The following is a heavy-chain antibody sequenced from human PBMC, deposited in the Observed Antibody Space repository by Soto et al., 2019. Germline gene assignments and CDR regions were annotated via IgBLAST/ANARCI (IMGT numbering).Heavy chain of an antibody. Sequence: QVQLVQSGAEVKKPGASVKVSCKASGYTFTSYDINWVRQATGQGLEWMGWMNPNSGNTGYAQKFQGRVTMTRNTSISTAYMELSSLRSEDTAVYYCARGLSGYDRSPSKKYYYYYYMDVWAKGPRSPSP. V-gene: IGHV1-8*01. CDR3: ARGLSGYDRSPSKKYYYYYYMDV. J-gene: IGHJ6*03. CDR1: GYTFTSYD. CDR2: MNPNSGNT. D-gene: IGHD5-12*01.